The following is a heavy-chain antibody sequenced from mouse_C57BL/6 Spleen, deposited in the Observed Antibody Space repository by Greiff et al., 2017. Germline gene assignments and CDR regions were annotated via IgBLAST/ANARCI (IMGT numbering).Heavy chain of an antibody. D-gene: IGHD2-4*01. CDR3: AVGGDYDGLAY. J-gene: IGHJ3*01. Sequence: QVQLQQSGPELVKPGASVKISCKASGYAFSSSWMNWVKQRPGKGLEWIGRIYPGDGDTNYNGKFKGKATLTADKSSSTAYMQLSSLTSEDSAVYFCAVGGDYDGLAYWGQGTLVTVSA. CDR2: IYPGDGDT. CDR1: GYAFSSSW. V-gene: IGHV1-82*01.